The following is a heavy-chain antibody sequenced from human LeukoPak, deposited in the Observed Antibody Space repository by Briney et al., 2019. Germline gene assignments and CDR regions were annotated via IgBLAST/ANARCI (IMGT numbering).Heavy chain of an antibody. D-gene: IGHD3-9*01. V-gene: IGHV3-23*01. J-gene: IGHJ4*02. CDR3: AKSSFGMTGYYIGPCDY. CDR2: ISGSGGST. Sequence: PGGSLRLSCEASGFTFSRYGMSWVRQAPGKGLEWVSTISGSGGSTYYADSVKGRFTISRDNSKNTLYLQMNSLRAEDTAVYYCAKSSFGMTGYYIGPCDYWGQGTLVTVSS. CDR1: GFTFSRYG.